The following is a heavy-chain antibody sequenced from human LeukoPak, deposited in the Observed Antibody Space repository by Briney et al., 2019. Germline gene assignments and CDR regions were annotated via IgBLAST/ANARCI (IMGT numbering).Heavy chain of an antibody. J-gene: IGHJ6*02. V-gene: IGHV4-34*01. CDR2: INHSGST. CDR1: GGSFSGYY. D-gene: IGHD6-13*01. CDR3: AGAPRKQQLIYYGMDV. Sequence: SETLSLTCAVYGGSFSGYYWSWIRQPPGKGLEWIGEINHSGSTNYNPSLKSRVTISVDTSKNQFSLKLSSVTAADTAVYYCAGAPRKQQLIYYGMDVWGQGTTGTVSS.